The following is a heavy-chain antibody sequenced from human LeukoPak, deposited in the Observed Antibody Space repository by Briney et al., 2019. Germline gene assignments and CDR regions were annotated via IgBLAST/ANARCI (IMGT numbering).Heavy chain of an antibody. CDR1: GFTFSSYS. D-gene: IGHD3-3*01. CDR2: ISSSSSTI. J-gene: IGHJ4*02. V-gene: IGHV3-48*01. CDR3: AREGPDTYDFWSGYNVLDY. Sequence: GGSLRLSCAASGFTFSSYSMNWVRQAPGKGLERVSYISSSSSTIYYADSVKGRFTISRDNAKNSLYLQMNGLRAEDTAVYYCAREGPDTYDFWSGYNVLDYWGQGTLVTVSS.